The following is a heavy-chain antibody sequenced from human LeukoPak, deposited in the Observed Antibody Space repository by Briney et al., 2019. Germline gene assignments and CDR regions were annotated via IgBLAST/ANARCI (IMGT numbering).Heavy chain of an antibody. CDR3: ARGNMLYYYYGMDV. Sequence: ASVKVSCKASGYTFTSYDINWVRQATGRGLEWMGWMNPNSGNTGYAQKFQGRVTMTRNTSISTAYMELSSLRSEDTAVYYCARGNMLYYYYGMDVWGQGTTVTVSS. CDR1: GYTFTSYD. CDR2: MNPNSGNT. J-gene: IGHJ6*02. D-gene: IGHD2-8*01. V-gene: IGHV1-8*01.